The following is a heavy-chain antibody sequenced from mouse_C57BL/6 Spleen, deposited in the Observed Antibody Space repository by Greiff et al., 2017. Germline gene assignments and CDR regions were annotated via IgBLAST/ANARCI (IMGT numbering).Heavy chain of an antibody. CDR3: ASHVYYYDCDALFGY. V-gene: IGHV1-62-2*01. J-gene: IGHJ3*01. CDR2: FYPGSGSI. D-gene: IGHD2-13*01. Sequence: VQLQQSGAELVKPGASVKLSCKASGYTFTRYTIHWVKQRSGQGLEWIGWFYPGSGSIKYNENFKDKATLTADKSSSTVYMELSRLTSEDSAVYFGASHVYYYDCDALFGYWGQGTLVTVAA. CDR1: GYTFTRYT.